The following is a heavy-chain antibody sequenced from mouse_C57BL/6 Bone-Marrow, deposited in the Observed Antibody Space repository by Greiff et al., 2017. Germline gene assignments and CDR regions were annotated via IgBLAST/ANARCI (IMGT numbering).Heavy chain of an antibody. Sequence: EVQRVESGGGLVKPGGSLKLSCAASGFTFSSYAMSWVRQTPEKRLEWVATISDGGSYTYYPDNVKGRFTISRDNAKNNLYLQMSHLKSEDTAMYYCARDPYSNFFYAMDYWGQGTSVTVSS. CDR1: GFTFSSYA. J-gene: IGHJ4*01. V-gene: IGHV5-4*01. CDR2: ISDGGSYT. CDR3: ARDPYSNFFYAMDY. D-gene: IGHD2-5*01.